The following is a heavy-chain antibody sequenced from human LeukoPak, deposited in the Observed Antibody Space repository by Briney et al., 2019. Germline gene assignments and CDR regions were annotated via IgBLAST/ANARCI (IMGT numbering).Heavy chain of an antibody. D-gene: IGHD3-9*01. Sequence: GGSLRLSCTASGFTFGDYAMSWVRQAPGKGLEWVGFIRSKAYGGTTEYAASVKGRFTISRDDSKSIAYLQMNSLKTEDTAVYYCTPYDILTGYPYWGQGTLVNVSS. CDR1: GFTFGDYA. CDR2: IRSKAYGGTT. CDR3: TPYDILTGYPY. J-gene: IGHJ4*02. V-gene: IGHV3-49*04.